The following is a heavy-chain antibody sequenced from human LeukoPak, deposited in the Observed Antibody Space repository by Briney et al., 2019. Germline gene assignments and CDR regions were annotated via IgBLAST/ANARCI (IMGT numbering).Heavy chain of an antibody. CDR2: IYENGGTT. J-gene: IGHJ4*02. CDR1: GFTFRSHA. CDR3: VWNFDY. Sequence: GGSLRLSCVGSGFTFRSHAMSWVRQAPEKGLEFVSGIYENGGTTYYADSVKGRFTISRDNSKNTLYLQMSSLRAEDTAVYYCVWNFDYWGQGTLVTVSS. V-gene: IGHV3-64D*06. D-gene: IGHD1-1*01.